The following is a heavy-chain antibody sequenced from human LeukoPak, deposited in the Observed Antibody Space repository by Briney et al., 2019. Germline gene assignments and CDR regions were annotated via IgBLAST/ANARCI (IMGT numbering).Heavy chain of an antibody. D-gene: IGHD5-18*01. CDR1: GGSISSYY. J-gene: IGHJ4*02. V-gene: IGHV4-4*07. CDR3: ARESQLWAAIDY. Sequence: PSEALSLTCTVSGGSISSYYWSWIRQPAGKGLEWIGRIYTSGSTNYNPSLKGRVTMSVDTSKNQFSLKLSSVTAADTAVYYCARESQLWAAIDYWGQGTLVTVSS. CDR2: IYTSGST.